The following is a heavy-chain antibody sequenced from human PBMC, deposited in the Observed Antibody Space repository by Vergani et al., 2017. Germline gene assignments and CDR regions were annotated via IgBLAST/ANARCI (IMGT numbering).Heavy chain of an antibody. CDR3: ARCPRYQLLSVWFDP. J-gene: IGHJ5*02. CDR1: GFTFSSYA. Sequence: QVQLVESGGGVVQPGRSLRLSCAASGFTFSSYAMHWVRQAPGKGLEWVAVISHDGSNKYYADSVKGRFTISRDNSKNTLYLQMNSLRAEDTAVYYCARCPRYQLLSVWFDPWGQGTLVTVSS. D-gene: IGHD2-2*01. V-gene: IGHV3-30-3*01. CDR2: ISHDGSNK.